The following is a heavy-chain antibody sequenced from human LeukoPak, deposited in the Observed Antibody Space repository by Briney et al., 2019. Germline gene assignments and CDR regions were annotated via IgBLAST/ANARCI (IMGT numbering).Heavy chain of an antibody. Sequence: GGSLRLSCAASGFTFSSYWMHWVRQAPGKGLVWVSRINSDGSSTSYADSVKGRFTISRDNAKNTLYLQMSSLRAEDTAVYYCASVPLRGAGDYWGQGTLVTVSS. CDR3: ASVPLRGAGDY. CDR1: GFTFSSYW. V-gene: IGHV3-74*01. J-gene: IGHJ4*02. D-gene: IGHD5-24*01. CDR2: INSDGSST.